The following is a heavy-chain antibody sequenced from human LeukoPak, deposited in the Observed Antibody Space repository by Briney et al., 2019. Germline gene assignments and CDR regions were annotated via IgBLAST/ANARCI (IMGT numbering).Heavy chain of an antibody. J-gene: IGHJ4*02. D-gene: IGHD5-24*01. V-gene: IGHV3-21*01. CDR3: ARDSLDGYRN. CDR1: GFTLSSYS. Sequence: GGSLRLSCAASGFTLSSYSMNWVRQAPGKGLEWVSSISSSSSYIYYADSVKGRFTISRDNAKNSLYLQMNSLRAEDTAVYYCARDSLDGYRNWGQGTLVTVSS. CDR2: ISSSSSYI.